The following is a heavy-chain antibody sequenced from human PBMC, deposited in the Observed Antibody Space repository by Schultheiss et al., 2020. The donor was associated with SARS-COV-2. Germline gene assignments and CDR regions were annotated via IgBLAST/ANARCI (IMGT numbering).Heavy chain of an antibody. V-gene: IGHV4-39*07. CDR3: ARGSLSRYFDY. Sequence: SETLSLTCTVSGGSISSSSYYWGWIRQPPGKGLEWIGEINHSGSTNYNPSLKSRVTMSVDTSKNQFSLKLSSVTAADTAVYYCARGSLSRYFDYWGQGTLVTVSS. J-gene: IGHJ4*02. CDR2: INHSGST. D-gene: IGHD3-16*01. CDR1: GGSISSSSYY.